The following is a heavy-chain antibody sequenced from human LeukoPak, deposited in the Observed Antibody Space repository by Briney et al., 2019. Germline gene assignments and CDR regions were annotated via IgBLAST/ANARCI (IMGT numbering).Heavy chain of an antibody. CDR3: AREAGIHSDAFDI. CDR2: TYYRSKWYN. V-gene: IGHV6-1*01. J-gene: IGHJ3*02. Sequence: SQTLSLTCAISGDSVSSNSAAWIWIRQSPSRGLEWLGRTYYRSKWYNDYAVSVKSRITINPDTSKNQFSLQLNSVTPEDTAVYYCAREAGIHSDAFDIWGQGTMVTVSS. CDR1: GDSVSSNSAA.